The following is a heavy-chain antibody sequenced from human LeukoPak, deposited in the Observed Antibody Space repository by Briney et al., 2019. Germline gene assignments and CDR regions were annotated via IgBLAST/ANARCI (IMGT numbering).Heavy chain of an antibody. CDR3: AKDIHGDPGYGFDY. V-gene: IGHV3-43D*03. CDR2: ISCDGGST. D-gene: IGHD4-17*01. J-gene: IGHJ4*02. Sequence: PGGSLRLFCAAAGFTFDDYAMHWVRQAPGKGLGWVSLISCDGGSTYYADSVKGRFTISRDNSKNSLYLQMNSLRAEDTALYYCAKDIHGDPGYGFDYWGQGTLVTVSS. CDR1: GFTFDDYA.